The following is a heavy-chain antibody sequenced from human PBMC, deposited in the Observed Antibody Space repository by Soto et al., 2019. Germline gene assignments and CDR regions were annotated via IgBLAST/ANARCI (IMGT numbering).Heavy chain of an antibody. CDR3: ARDYYYGSGSYYNAPYYYYGMDV. D-gene: IGHD3-10*01. CDR1: GGSFSGYY. Sequence: KPSETLSLTCAVYGGSFSGYYWSWIRQPPGKGLEWIGEINHSGSTNYNPPLKSRVTISVDTSKNQFSLKLSSVTAADTAVYYCARDYYYGSGSYYNAPYYYYGMDVWGQGTTVTVSS. J-gene: IGHJ6*02. V-gene: IGHV4-34*01. CDR2: INHSGST.